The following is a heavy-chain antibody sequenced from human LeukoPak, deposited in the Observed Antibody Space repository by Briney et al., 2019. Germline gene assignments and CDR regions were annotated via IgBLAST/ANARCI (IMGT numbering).Heavy chain of an antibody. CDR3: AWFGELSGYYYGMDV. Sequence: SETLSLTCTVSGGSISSYYWSWIRQPAGKGLEWIGRIYTSGSTNYNPSLKSRVTMSVDTSKNQFSLMLSSVTAADTAVYYCAWFGELSGYYYGMDVWGQGTKVTVSS. V-gene: IGHV4-4*07. J-gene: IGHJ6*02. D-gene: IGHD3-10*01. CDR1: GGSISSYY. CDR2: IYTSGST.